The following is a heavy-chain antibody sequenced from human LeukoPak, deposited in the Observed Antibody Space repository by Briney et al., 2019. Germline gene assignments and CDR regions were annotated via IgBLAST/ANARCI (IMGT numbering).Heavy chain of an antibody. Sequence: SETLSLTCTVSGGSISSYYWSWIRQPPGKGLEWIGYIYYSGYTNYNPSLKSRVTISLDTSKNQFSLKLSSMTAADTAVYYCARAKGIGLRGYSYGYYFDYWGQGILVTVSS. CDR3: ARAKGIGLRGYSYGYYFDY. J-gene: IGHJ4*02. D-gene: IGHD5-18*01. CDR1: GGSISSYY. V-gene: IGHV4-59*12. CDR2: IYYSGYT.